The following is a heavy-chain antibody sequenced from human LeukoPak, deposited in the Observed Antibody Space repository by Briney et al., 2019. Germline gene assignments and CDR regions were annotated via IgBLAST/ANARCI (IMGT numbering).Heavy chain of an antibody. CDR1: GFTFSNYW. J-gene: IGHJ4*02. V-gene: IGHV3-7*01. CDR3: ASGRQLGY. D-gene: IGHD6-13*01. Sequence: GGSLRHSCAASGFTFSNYWMSWVRQAPGKGLEWVVHINEDGSEKYYVDTVKGRFTLSRDNAGSSRYRQMNILRAEDTAVYYCASGRQLGYWGQGTLVTVSS. CDR2: INEDGSEK.